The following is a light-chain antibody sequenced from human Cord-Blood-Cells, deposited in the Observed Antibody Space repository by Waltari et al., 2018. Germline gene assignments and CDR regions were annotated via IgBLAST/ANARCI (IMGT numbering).Light chain of an antibody. J-gene: IGLJ1*01. Sequence: QSALTQPASVSGSPGQSITISCTGTSSDVGGYNYVSWYQQPPGKAPKHMIYDVSNRPSGVSNRFSGSKSGNTASLTISGLQAEDEADYYCSSYTSSSTHNYVFGTGTKVTVL. CDR3: SSYTSSSTHNYV. V-gene: IGLV2-14*03. CDR2: DVS. CDR1: SSDVGGYNY.